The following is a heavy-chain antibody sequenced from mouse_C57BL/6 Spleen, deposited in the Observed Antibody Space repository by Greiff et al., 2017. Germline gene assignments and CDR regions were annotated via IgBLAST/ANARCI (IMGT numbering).Heavy chain of an antibody. CDR3: ARLDGSHYFDY. V-gene: IGHV1-42*01. CDR1: GYSFTGYY. CDR2: INPSTGGT. D-gene: IGHD2-3*01. Sequence: VQLQQSGPELVKPGASVKISCKASGYSFTGYYMNWVKQSPEKSLEWIGEINPSTGGTTYNQKFKAKATLTVDKSSSTAYMQLKSLTSEDSAVYYCARLDGSHYFDYWGQGTTLTVSS. J-gene: IGHJ2*01.